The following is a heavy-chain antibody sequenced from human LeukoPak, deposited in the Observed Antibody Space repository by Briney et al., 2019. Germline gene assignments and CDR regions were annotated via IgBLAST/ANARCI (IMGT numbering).Heavy chain of an antibody. Sequence: SETLSLTCTVSGGSISSYYWSWIRQPAGKGLEWIGRIYTSGSTNYNPSLKSRVTISVDTSKNQFSLKLSSVTAADTAVYFCARVQSADYDRAFDIWGQGTMVTVSS. CDR2: IYTSGST. CDR3: ARVQSADYDRAFDI. CDR1: GGSISSYY. D-gene: IGHD3-10*02. V-gene: IGHV4-4*07. J-gene: IGHJ3*02.